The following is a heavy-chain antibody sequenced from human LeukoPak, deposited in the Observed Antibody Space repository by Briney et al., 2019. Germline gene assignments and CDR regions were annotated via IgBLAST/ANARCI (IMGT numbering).Heavy chain of an antibody. CDR1: GFTFSSYS. CDR3: AKDLGVGAYLLFDYTTSGLDS. J-gene: IGHJ4*02. CDR2: ISYDGSNE. D-gene: IGHD2/OR15-2a*01. Sequence: GGSLRLSCAASGFTFSSYSMNWVRQAPGKGLEWVAVISYDGSNEYFADSVKGRFTVSRDNSKNTLYLQMSSLRPEDTAVYYCAKDLGVGAYLLFDYTTSGLDSWGQGTLVTVSS. V-gene: IGHV3-30*18.